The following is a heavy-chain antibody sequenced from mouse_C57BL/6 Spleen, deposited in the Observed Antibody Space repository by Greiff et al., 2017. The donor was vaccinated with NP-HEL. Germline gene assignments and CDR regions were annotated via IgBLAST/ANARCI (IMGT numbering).Heavy chain of an antibody. V-gene: IGHV1-81*01. CDR2: IYPRSGNT. Sequence: QVHVKQSGAELARPGASVKLSCKASGYTFTSYGISWVKQRTGQGLEWIGEIYPRSGNTYYNEKFKGKATLTADKSSSTAYMELRSLTSEDSAVYFCARDYGSNYDAMDYWGQGTSVTVSS. CDR1: GYTFTSYG. J-gene: IGHJ4*01. D-gene: IGHD1-1*01. CDR3: ARDYGSNYDAMDY.